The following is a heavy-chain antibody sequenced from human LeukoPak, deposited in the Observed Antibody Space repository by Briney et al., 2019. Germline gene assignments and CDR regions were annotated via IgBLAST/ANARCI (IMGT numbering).Heavy chain of an antibody. V-gene: IGHV1-2*02. D-gene: IGHD6-13*01. CDR1: GGTFNIYA. J-gene: IGHJ4*02. CDR3: ARRWGIAHIDY. Sequence: ASVKVSCKASGGTFNIYAISWVRQAPGQGLEWMGWINPNSGGTNYAQKFQGRVTMTRDTSISTAYLQWSSLKASDTAMYYCARRWGIAHIDYWGQGTLVTVSS. CDR2: INPNSGGT.